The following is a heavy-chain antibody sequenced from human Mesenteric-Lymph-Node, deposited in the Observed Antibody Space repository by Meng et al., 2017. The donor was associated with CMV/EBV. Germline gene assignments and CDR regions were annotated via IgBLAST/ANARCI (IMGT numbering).Heavy chain of an antibody. CDR2: ISDSGVNT. CDR1: EFTFSTYA. CDR3: AKPYSGYDFTGY. Sequence: GESLKISCAASEFTFSTYAMTWVRQAPGKGLEWVSAISDSGVNTFYANSVTGRFTISRDNSKSTLYLQMNSLRAEDTAVYYCAKPYSGYDFTGYWGQGALVTVSS. D-gene: IGHD5-12*01. V-gene: IGHV3-23*01. J-gene: IGHJ4*02.